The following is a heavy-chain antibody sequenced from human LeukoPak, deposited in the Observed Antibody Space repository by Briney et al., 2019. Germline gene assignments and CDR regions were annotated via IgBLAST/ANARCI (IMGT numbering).Heavy chain of an antibody. CDR3: ARELVGKQDLEH. CDR1: GCAFGDYI. J-gene: IGHJ1*01. Sequence: GGSLILSCAASGCAFGDYIMDWVRQAPGKGLEWVSSMDPSSTNIFYSDSVKGRFTVSRDNAKDSLYLQMNSLGAYDTAVYYCARELVGKQDLEHWGQETPVTVSS. D-gene: IGHD1-26*01. CDR2: MDPSSTNI. V-gene: IGHV3-21*01.